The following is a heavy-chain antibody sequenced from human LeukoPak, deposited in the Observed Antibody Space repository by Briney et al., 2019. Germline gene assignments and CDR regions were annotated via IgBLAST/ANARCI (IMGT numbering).Heavy chain of an antibody. J-gene: IGHJ4*02. V-gene: IGHV3-30-3*01. D-gene: IGHD3-10*01. CDR2: ISYDESNE. Sequence: PGGSLRLFCAASGFIFSTYAMHWVRQAPGKGLDWVAVISYDESNEYYADSVKGRFTISRDNSKNTLYLQMNSLRAGDSAVYYCARDSYGSDYWGQGTLVTVSS. CDR3: ARDSYGSDY. CDR1: GFIFSTYA.